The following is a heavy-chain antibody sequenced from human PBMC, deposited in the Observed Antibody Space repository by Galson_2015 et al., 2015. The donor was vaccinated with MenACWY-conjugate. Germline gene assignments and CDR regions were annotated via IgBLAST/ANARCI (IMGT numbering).Heavy chain of an antibody. CDR2: ISYDGRRN. V-gene: IGHV3-30*18. CDR3: AKEGKSKTVGATAGTAPDLDS. J-gene: IGHJ4*02. CDR1: GFTFSYYG. D-gene: IGHD2-21*02. Sequence: SLRLSCAASGFTFSYYGMHWVRQAPGKGLECVAVISYDGRRNYYADSVKGRFTISRDNSKNTLYLEMNSLRAEDTAVYYCAKEGKSKTVGATAGTAPDLDSWGQGTLVTVSS.